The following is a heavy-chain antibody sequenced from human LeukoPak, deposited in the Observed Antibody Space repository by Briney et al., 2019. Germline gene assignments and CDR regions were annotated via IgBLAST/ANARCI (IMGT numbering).Heavy chain of an antibody. V-gene: IGHV3-53*01. CDR1: GFTFSSYW. CDR3: ARGDGVYVY. D-gene: IGHD5/OR15-5a*01. Sequence: GGSLRLSCAASGFTFSSYWMDWVRQAPGKGLEWVSVIYFGGTTYYADSVKGRFTISRDNSKNTVYLQMNSLRVEDTAVYYCARGDGVYVYWGQGTLVTVSS. CDR2: IYFGGTT. J-gene: IGHJ4*02.